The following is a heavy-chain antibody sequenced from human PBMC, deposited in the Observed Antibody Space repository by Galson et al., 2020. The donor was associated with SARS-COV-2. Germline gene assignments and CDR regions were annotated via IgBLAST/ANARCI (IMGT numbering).Heavy chain of an antibody. CDR3: ARVAAKRPGRKIVGATD. J-gene: IGHJ4*02. Sequence: ASVKVSCKASGYTFTSYDINWVRQATGQGLEWMGWMNPNSGNTGYAQKFQGRVTMTRNTSISTAYMELSSLRSEDTAVYYCARVAAKRPGRKIVGATDWGQGTLVTVSS. CDR2: MNPNSGNT. CDR1: GYTFTSYD. D-gene: IGHD1-26*01. V-gene: IGHV1-8*02.